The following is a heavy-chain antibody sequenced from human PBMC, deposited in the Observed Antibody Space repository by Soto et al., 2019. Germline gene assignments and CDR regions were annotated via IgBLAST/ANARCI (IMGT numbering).Heavy chain of an antibody. CDR3: ARAPVHYDILTGYYYYMDV. J-gene: IGHJ6*03. CDR2: IKQDGSEK. V-gene: IGHV3-7*01. Sequence: WGSLRLSCAASGFTFSSYLMSWVRQAPGKGLEWVANIKQDGSEKYYVDSVKGRFTISRDNAKNSLYLQMNSLRAEDTAVYYCARAPVHYDILTGYYYYMDVWGKGTTVTVSS. CDR1: GFTFSSYL. D-gene: IGHD3-9*01.